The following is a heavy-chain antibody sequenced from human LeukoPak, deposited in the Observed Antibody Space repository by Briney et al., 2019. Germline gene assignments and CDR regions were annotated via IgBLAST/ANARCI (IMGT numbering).Heavy chain of an antibody. CDR3: ARCTAAGPYDY. V-gene: IGHV3-74*01. CDR1: GFTFSSYW. J-gene: IGHJ4*02. Sequence: GGSLRLSCAASGFTFSSYWMHWVRQAPGKGLVWVSRINSDGSSTSYADSVKGRFTISRDNAKNTLYLQMNSLRAEDTAVYYCARCTAAGPYDYWGQGTLVTVSS. CDR2: INSDGSST. D-gene: IGHD6-25*01.